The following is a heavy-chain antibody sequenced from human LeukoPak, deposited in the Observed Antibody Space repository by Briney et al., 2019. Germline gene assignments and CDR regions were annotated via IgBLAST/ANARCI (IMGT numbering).Heavy chain of an antibody. CDR2: IRYDGSNK. V-gene: IGHV3-30*02. D-gene: IGHD2-2*01. Sequence: PGGSLRLSCSASGFTFSSYGMHWVRQAPGKGLEWVAFIRYDGSNKYYADSVKGRFTISRDNSKNTLYLQMNSLRAEDTAVYYCAKSLSSTSGYYFDYWGQGTLVTVSS. J-gene: IGHJ4*02. CDR1: GFTFSSYG. CDR3: AKSLSSTSGYYFDY.